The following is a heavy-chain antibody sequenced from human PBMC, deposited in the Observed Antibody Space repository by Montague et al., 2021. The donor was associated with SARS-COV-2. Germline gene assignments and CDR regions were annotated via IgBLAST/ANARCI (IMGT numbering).Heavy chain of an antibody. J-gene: IGHJ5*02. CDR1: GTSFSGYY. Sequence: SDTLSLTCAVHGTSFSGYYWNWIRQPPGKGLEWIGEINHGGSTKYSPSLKSRLTISVDTSKNQFSLKLSSVTAADTAVYYCARGIPIAAALINWFDPWGQGTLVTVSS. V-gene: IGHV4-34*01. D-gene: IGHD6-13*01. CDR3: ARGIPIAAALINWFDP. CDR2: INHGGST.